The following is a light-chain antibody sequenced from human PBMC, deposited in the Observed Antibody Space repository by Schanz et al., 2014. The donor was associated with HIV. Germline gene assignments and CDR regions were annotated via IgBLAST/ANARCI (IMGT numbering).Light chain of an antibody. CDR2: DVT. CDR3: SSSAGSDNLV. Sequence: QSVLTQPASVSGSPGQSITISCTGTSSDVGGYNYVSWYQQHPGKAPKLMIYDVTKRPSGVPDRFSGSKSGNTASLTISGLQAEDEADYYCSSSAGSDNLVFGGGTKLTVL. V-gene: IGLV2-11*01. CDR1: SSDVGGYNY. J-gene: IGLJ2*01.